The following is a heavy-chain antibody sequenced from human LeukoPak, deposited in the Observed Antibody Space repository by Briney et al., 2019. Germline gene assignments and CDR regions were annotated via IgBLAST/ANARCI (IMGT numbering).Heavy chain of an antibody. CDR2: IYYSGST. J-gene: IGHJ4*02. D-gene: IGHD3-3*01. Sequence: SETLSLTCTVSGGSISSSSYYWGWIRQPPGKGLEWIGSIYYSGSTYYNPSLKSRVTISVDTSKNQFSLKLSSVTAADTAVYYCATYDRAWSGYYPYYFDYWGQGTLVTVSS. V-gene: IGHV4-39*01. CDR1: GGSISSSSYY. CDR3: ATYDRAWSGYYPYYFDY.